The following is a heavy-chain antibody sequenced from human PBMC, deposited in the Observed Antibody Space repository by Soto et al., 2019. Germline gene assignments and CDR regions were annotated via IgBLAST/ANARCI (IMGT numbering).Heavy chain of an antibody. CDR2: FSGRDATT. J-gene: IGHJ5*02. Sequence: EVQLSESGGGLIQPGGSLRLSCVASGFPFSSYTMSWVRQAPGKGLVWVSSFSGRDATTYYADSVKGRFTISRDNSKNGLYLQMNSLRVEDTALYFCVRTIVGASKGVWFDPWGQGALVTVSS. CDR1: GFPFSSYT. D-gene: IGHD1-26*01. CDR3: VRTIVGASKGVWFDP. V-gene: IGHV3-23*01.